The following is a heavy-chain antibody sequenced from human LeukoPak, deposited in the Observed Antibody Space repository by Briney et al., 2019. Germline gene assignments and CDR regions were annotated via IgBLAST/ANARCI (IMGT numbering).Heavy chain of an antibody. J-gene: IGHJ4*02. V-gene: IGHV4-38-2*02. Sequence: PSETLSLTCTVSGYSIGSGYYWGWIRQPPGKGLEWIGSIYHSGSTYYNPSLKSRVTISVDTSKNQFSLKLSSVTAADTAVYYCARDDSGSYYASSWGQGTLVTVSS. CDR1: GYSIGSGYY. D-gene: IGHD1-26*01. CDR2: IYHSGST. CDR3: ARDDSGSYYASS.